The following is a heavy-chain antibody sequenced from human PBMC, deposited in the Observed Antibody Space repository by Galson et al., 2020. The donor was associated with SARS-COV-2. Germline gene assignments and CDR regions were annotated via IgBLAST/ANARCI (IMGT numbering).Heavy chain of an antibody. D-gene: IGHD2-2*03. J-gene: IGHJ3*02. CDR2: TYYRSKWSN. CDR1: GDIVSSSDAT. V-gene: IGHV6-1*01. CDR3: TASVGWRGFDI. Sequence: ASETLTLTCAISGDIVSSSDATWNRTSQSPSRGLESLGRTYYRSKWSNDYAEPVKSRITINPDTPKNHVSLQLDSVSPDDTAVYYCTASVGWRGFDIWGQGTMVTVSP.